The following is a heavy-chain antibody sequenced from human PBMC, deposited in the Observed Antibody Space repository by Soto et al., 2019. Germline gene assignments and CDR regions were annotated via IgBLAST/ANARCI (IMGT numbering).Heavy chain of an antibody. Sequence: EVQLVESGGGLVQPGGSLRLSCVASGFTFNNYWIHWVRQVPGKGLVWVARIKYDGSSTSYADSVKGRFTISRDNVKTTLYLQMNSLTGEDTAVYYWARGGWGAYYFDNWGQGTLVTVSS. J-gene: IGHJ4*02. CDR2: IKYDGSST. V-gene: IGHV3-74*02. CDR1: GFTFNNYW. CDR3: ARGGWGAYYFDN. D-gene: IGHD1-26*01.